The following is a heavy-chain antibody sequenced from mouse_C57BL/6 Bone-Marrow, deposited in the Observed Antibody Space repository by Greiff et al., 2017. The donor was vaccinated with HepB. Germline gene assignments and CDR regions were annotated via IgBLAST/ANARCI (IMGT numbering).Heavy chain of an antibody. Sequence: VQLQQSGAELVRPGASVKLSCKASGYTFTDYYINWVKQRPGQGLEWIARIYPGSGNTYYNEKFKGKATLTAEKSSSTAYMQLSSLTSEDSAVYFCARRSGDYAMDYWGQGTSVTVSS. CDR2: IYPGSGNT. J-gene: IGHJ4*01. CDR3: ARRSGDYAMDY. CDR1: GYTFTDYY. V-gene: IGHV1-76*01. D-gene: IGHD1-3*01.